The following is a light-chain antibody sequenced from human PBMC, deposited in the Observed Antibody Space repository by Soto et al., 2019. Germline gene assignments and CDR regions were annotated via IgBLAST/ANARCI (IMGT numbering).Light chain of an antibody. CDR1: QSVSSN. J-gene: IGKJ2*01. CDR3: QQYNNWPYT. V-gene: IGKV3-15*01. Sequence: EIVMTQSPATLSVSPWERAALSCRASQSVSSNFAWYQQKPGQAPRLLIYGASTRATGIPARFSGSGSGTDFTLTISSLQSEDFAVYYCQQYNNWPYTFGQGTKLEIK. CDR2: GAS.